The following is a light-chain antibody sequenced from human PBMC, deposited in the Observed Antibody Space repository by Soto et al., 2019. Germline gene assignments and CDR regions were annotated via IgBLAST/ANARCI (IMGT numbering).Light chain of an antibody. J-gene: IGLJ1*01. CDR2: DVS. Sequence: QSVLTQPRSVSGSPGQSVTISCTGTSSDVGAYDYVSWYQQHPGKAPQLIMYDVSKRPSGVPDRFSGSKSGNTASLTISGLQAEDEADFYCCSYAARYTFFVFGTGTKLTVL. CDR1: SSDVGAYDY. CDR3: CSYAARYTFFV. V-gene: IGLV2-11*01.